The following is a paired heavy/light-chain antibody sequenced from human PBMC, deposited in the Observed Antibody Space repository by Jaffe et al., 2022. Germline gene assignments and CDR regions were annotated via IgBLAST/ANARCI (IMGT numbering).Light chain of an antibody. Sequence: EIVMTQSPATLSLSPGERATLSCRASQSVSSDLAWYQQKRGQAPRLLIYGASTRATGVPARFSGSGSGTEFTLTITSLQSEDFAVYYCQHYNTWPGWTFGQGTRVEGK. J-gene: IGKJ1*01. V-gene: IGKV3-15*01. CDR1: QSVSSD. CDR3: QHYNTWPGWT. CDR2: GAS.
Heavy chain of an antibody. CDR1: GFTFRDYE. Sequence: EVQLVESGGGLVQSGGSLRLSCVASGFTFRDYEMHWVRQGPGKGLEWVSYISASGSTIYYADSVRGRFTISRDNAKQALHLQMNSLRAEDTAVYYCARDAYDVLTGSNFHDAFDIWGQGTMVTVSS. D-gene: IGHD3-9*01. V-gene: IGHV3-48*03. J-gene: IGHJ3*02. CDR2: ISASGSTI. CDR3: ARDAYDVLTGSNFHDAFDI.